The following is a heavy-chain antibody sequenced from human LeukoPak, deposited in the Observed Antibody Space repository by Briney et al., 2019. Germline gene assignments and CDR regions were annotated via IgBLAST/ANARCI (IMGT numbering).Heavy chain of an antibody. CDR3: ARDQATSGTGLYFY. CDR1: GGTFNSYA. Sequence: ASVKVSCKASGGTFNSYAISWVRQAPGQGLEWMGGIIPIFAKANYAQNFQGRVTITTDESTSTAYMELSSLRSEDTAVYYCARDQATSGTGLYFYWGQGTLVTVSS. CDR2: IIPIFAKA. D-gene: IGHD1-1*01. V-gene: IGHV1-69*05. J-gene: IGHJ4*02.